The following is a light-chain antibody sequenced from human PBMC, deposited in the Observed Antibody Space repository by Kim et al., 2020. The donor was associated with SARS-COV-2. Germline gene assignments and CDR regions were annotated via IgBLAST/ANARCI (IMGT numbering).Light chain of an antibody. CDR3: QAWDSSTYV. J-gene: IGLJ1*01. CDR1: ELGDKY. V-gene: IGLV3-1*01. Sequence: SVTPGQAVSSTCSGDELGDKYACWYQQKPGQSPVLVIYQDSKRPSGIPERFSGSNSGNTATLTISGTQAMDEADYYCQAWDSSTYVFGTGTKVTVL. CDR2: QDS.